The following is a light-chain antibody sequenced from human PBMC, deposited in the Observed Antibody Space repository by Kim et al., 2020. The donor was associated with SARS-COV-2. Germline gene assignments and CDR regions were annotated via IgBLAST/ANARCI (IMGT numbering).Light chain of an antibody. CDR2: YGS. Sequence: PGQTARVSCGGNRIGSNGVHWYQQKAGQAPVLVIYYGSDRPSGIPERFSGSNSGNTATLTISRVEAGDEADYYCQVWDSTSDHRVVFGGGTQLTVL. V-gene: IGLV3-21*04. J-gene: IGLJ2*01. CDR3: QVWDSTSDHRVV. CDR1: RIGSNG.